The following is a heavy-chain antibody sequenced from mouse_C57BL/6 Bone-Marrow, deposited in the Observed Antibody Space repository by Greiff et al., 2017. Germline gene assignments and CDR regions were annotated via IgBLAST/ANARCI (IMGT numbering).Heavy chain of an antibody. D-gene: IGHD1-1*01. Sequence: VQLQQPGAELVRPGSSVKLSCKASGYTFTSYWMHWVQQRPIQGLEWIGNIDPSDSETHYTQKFKDKATLTVDKSSSTAYMQISSLTSEDSAVYYGARYFYYYGSSFFDYWGQGTTLTVSS. CDR1: GYTFTSYW. CDR2: IDPSDSET. J-gene: IGHJ2*01. V-gene: IGHV1-52*01. CDR3: ARYFYYYGSSFFDY.